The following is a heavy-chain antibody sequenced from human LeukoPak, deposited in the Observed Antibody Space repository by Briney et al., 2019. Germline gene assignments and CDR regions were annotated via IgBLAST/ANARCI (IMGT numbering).Heavy chain of an antibody. D-gene: IGHD3-10*01. Sequence: PGGALRLSCAASGVTFSSYWMSWVRQAPGEGLEWVANIKQDGSEKYYADSVKGRFTISRDNAKNSLYLQMNSLRAEDTAVYSCARKGPLWFGELLYGMDVWGQGTTVTVSS. CDR2: IKQDGSEK. J-gene: IGHJ6*02. V-gene: IGHV3-7*03. CDR1: GVTFSSYW. CDR3: ARKGPLWFGELLYGMDV.